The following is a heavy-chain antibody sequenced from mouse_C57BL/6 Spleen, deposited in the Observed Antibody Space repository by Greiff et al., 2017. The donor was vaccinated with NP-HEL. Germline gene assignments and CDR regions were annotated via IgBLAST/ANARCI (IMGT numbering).Heavy chain of an antibody. J-gene: IGHJ4*01. CDR1: GYSITSGYY. CDR2: ISYDGSN. CDR3: AREPDYYAMDY. Sequence: DVKLQESGPGLVKPSQSLSLTCSVPGYSITSGYYWNWIRQFPGNKLEWMGYISYDGSNNYNPSLKNRISITRDTSKNQFFLKLNSVTTEDTATYYCAREPDYYAMDYWGQGTSVTVSS. V-gene: IGHV3-6*01.